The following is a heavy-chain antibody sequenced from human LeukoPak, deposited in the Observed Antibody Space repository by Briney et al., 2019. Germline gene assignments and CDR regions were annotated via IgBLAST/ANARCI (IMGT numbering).Heavy chain of an antibody. J-gene: IGHJ4*02. CDR2: IYYSGST. CDR1: GGSISSSGYY. D-gene: IGHD3-10*01. Sequence: SETLSLTCTVSGGSISSSGYYWGWIRQPPGKGLEWIGSIYYSGSTYYNPSLKSRVTISVDTSKNQFSLNLSSVPASDTAVYYCARRGGSGRSFDYWGQGILVTVSS. V-gene: IGHV4-39*01. CDR3: ARRGGSGRSFDY.